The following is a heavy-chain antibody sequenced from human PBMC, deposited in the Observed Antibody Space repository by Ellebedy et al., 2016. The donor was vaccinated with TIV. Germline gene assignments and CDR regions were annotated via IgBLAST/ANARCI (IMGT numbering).Heavy chain of an antibody. CDR3: VKDSL. Sequence: PGGSLRLSCSVSGFIFSSHVIHWVRQAPGKGLQYVSSISRNGGSTFYADSVKGRFTISRDNSKNTLYLQMSSLRTEDTAVYYCVKDSLWGQGTLVTVSS. V-gene: IGHV3-64D*09. CDR2: ISRNGGST. J-gene: IGHJ4*02. CDR1: GFIFSSHV.